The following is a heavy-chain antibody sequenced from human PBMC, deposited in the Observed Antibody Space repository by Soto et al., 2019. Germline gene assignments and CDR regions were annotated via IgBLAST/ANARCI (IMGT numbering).Heavy chain of an antibody. D-gene: IGHD4-17*01. CDR3: ARANGGLNITEDAFAI. CDR2: INPNSGGT. CDR1: GYTFTGYY. V-gene: IGHV1-2*04. J-gene: IGHJ3*02. Sequence: GASVKVSCKASGYTFTGYYMHWVRQAPGQGLEWMGWINPNSGGTNYAQKFQGWVTMTRDTSISTAYMELSRLRSDDTAVYYCARANGGLNITEDAFAIWGQGTMVTVSS.